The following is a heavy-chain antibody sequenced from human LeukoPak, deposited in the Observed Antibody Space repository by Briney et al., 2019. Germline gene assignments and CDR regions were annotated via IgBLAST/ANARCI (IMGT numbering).Heavy chain of an antibody. Sequence: GGSLRLSCAASGFTFSNYAVHWVRQAPGKGLEWVTLIRSDGSNKYYADSVKGRFTISRDNSKNTLYLQMNSLRVEGTAVYYCARDLFSSSFEYFQHWGQGTLVTVSS. D-gene: IGHD6-13*01. V-gene: IGHV3-30*02. CDR2: IRSDGSNK. J-gene: IGHJ1*01. CDR1: GFTFSNYA. CDR3: ARDLFSSSFEYFQH.